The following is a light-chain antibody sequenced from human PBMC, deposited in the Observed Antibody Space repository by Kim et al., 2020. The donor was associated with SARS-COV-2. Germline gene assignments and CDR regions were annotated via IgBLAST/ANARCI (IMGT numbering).Light chain of an antibody. CDR3: QQSYGSPRT. Sequence: DIQMTQSPSSLSASVGDRVTISCRASHYISNYLNWYQQKPGQVPKLLIYGASSLQSGVPSRFGGSGSGTEFTLTISGLQAEDFATYYCQQSYGSPRTFGQGTKLEI. V-gene: IGKV1-39*01. CDR2: GAS. CDR1: HYISNY. J-gene: IGKJ2*01.